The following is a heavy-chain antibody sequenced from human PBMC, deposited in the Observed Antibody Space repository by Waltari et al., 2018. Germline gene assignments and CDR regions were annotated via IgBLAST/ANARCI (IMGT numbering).Heavy chain of an antibody. CDR2: NDDRGGR. D-gene: IGHD2-2*02. CDR1: GGSLSGHY. J-gene: IGHJ5*02. CDR3: GRGGGHGGRTSCYIDT. V-gene: IGHV4-34*02. Sequence: QVQLQQWGAGLLKPTDTLSLTCAVSGGSLSGHYWTWSSQSPGKGLEWIGDNDDRGGRNSTPSLTGRLRISVETSTNQFFSRLTYVTAADTAIYYCGRGGGHGGRTSCYIDTWGQGTLVTVSS.